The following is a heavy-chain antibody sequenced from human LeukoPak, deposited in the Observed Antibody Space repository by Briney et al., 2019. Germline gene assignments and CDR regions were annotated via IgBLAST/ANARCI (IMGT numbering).Heavy chain of an antibody. CDR1: GFTFSSYW. V-gene: IGHV3-7*01. CDR3: ARVGGSSTTYYYYYMDV. Sequence: GGSLSLSCAASGFTFSSYWMSWVRQAPGKGLEWVANIKQDGSEKYYVDSVKGRFTISRDNAKNSLYLQMNSLRAEDTAVYYCARVGGSSTTYYYYYMDVWGKGTTVTVSS. D-gene: IGHD2-2*01. CDR2: IKQDGSEK. J-gene: IGHJ6*03.